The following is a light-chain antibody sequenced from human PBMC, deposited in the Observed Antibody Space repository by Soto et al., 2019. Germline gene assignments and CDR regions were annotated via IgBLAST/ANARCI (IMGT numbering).Light chain of an antibody. CDR1: QTISSK. J-gene: IGKJ4*01. CDR3: QQYSDWPPLT. V-gene: IGKV3-15*01. Sequence: EIVMTQSPATLSVSPGEKASLSCRASQTISSKLAWYQQRPGQAPRLLIHGASTRATGIPARFSGSGSGTECTLTISSLQSEDVAVYSCQQYSDWPPLTFGGGTKVEIK. CDR2: GAS.